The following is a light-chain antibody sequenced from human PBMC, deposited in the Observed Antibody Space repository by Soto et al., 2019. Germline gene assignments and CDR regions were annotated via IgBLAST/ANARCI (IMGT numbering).Light chain of an antibody. CDR1: QSISSY. CDR3: QQGYSTPYT. V-gene: IGKV1-39*01. J-gene: IGKJ2*01. CDR2: AAS. Sequence: DIQMTQSPSSLSASVGDRVTITCRASQSISSYLNWYQQKPGKAPKLLIYAASRLQGGVPSRFSGSGSGTEFTLTISSLQPEDFAAYYCQQGYSTPYTFGEGTKLEIK.